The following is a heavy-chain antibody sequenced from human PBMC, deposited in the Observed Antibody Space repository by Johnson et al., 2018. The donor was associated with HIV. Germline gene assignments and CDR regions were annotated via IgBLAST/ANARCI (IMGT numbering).Heavy chain of an antibody. J-gene: IGHJ3*02. CDR3: ARGGYSTILDAFDI. CDR2: IRYDGSNK. CDR1: GFTFSSYG. Sequence: QVQVVESGGGVVQPGGSLRLSCAASGFTFSSYGMHWVRQAPGKGLEWVAFIRYDGSNKYYADSVKGRFTISRDNSKNTLYLQMNSLRAEDTAVYYCARGGYSTILDAFDIWGQGTMVTVSS. D-gene: IGHD6-13*01. V-gene: IGHV3-30*02.